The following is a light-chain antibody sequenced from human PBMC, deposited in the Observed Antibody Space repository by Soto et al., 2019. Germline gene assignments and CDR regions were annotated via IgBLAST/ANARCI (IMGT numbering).Light chain of an antibody. CDR1: ESVNDY. Sequence: EIVLTQSPATLSLSPGERVTLSCRASESVNDYLAWYQQKPGQAPRLLIYGASNRATGIPVRFSGSGSGTDFTLTISSLEPEDFAVYYCQHRGRWPRTFGLGTKLEI. CDR3: QHRGRWPRT. CDR2: GAS. V-gene: IGKV3-11*01. J-gene: IGKJ2*01.